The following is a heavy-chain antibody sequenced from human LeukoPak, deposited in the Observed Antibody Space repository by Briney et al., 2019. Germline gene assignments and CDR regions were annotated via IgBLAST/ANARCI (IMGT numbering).Heavy chain of an antibody. CDR1: GFTFTGYW. Sequence: GGSLRLSCAASGFTFTGYWMTWVGQAPGKRLEWVANIKEDGSEKYYVDSVKGRFTISRDSARNSLYLQMNSLRAEDTAVYYCARRKTLDYWGQGTLVTVSS. CDR3: ARRKTLDY. J-gene: IGHJ4*02. V-gene: IGHV3-7*01. CDR2: IKEDGSEK.